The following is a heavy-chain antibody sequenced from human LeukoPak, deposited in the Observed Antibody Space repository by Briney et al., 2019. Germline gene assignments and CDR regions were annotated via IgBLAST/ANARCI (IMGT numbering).Heavy chain of an antibody. CDR3: ARGPRITIFGVVMANDAFDI. CDR2: IKPNSGDT. J-gene: IGHJ3*02. V-gene: IGHV1-2*02. Sequence: ASVKVSCKASGYTFTGYYIHWVRQAPGQGLEWMGWIKPNSGDTNYAQKFQGRVTMTRDTSISTAYMELSRLRFDDTVVYYCARGPRITIFGVVMANDAFDIWGQGTMVTVSS. D-gene: IGHD3-3*01. CDR1: GYTFTGYY.